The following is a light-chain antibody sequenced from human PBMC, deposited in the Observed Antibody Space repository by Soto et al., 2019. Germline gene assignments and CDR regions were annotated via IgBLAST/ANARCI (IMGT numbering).Light chain of an antibody. V-gene: IGKV3-11*01. J-gene: IGKJ1*01. Sequence: EIVLTQSPATLSLSPGERATLSCRASQSVSSYLAWYQQKPGQAPRLLIYDASNRATGIPARFSGSGSGTDFTLTIGILEPEDFAVYYCQQRSNWPPWTFGQGTQVEIK. CDR3: QQRSNWPPWT. CDR1: QSVSSY. CDR2: DAS.